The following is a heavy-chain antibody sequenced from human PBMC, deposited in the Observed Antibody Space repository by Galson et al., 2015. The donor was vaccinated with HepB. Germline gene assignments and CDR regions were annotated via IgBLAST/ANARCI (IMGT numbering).Heavy chain of an antibody. D-gene: IGHD2-15*01. CDR1: GYTFTNYD. CDR2: ISPHNRYT. J-gene: IGHJ5*02. V-gene: IGHV1-18*01. Sequence: SVKVSCKASGYTFTNYDITWVRQAPGQGLEWVGWISPHNRYTNYAQNFQGRVTMTTDTSTTTAYMELRSLRSDDTAIYYCARGALVVAVGATQNNWFDPWGRGTLVTVSS. CDR3: ARGALVVAVGATQNNWFDP.